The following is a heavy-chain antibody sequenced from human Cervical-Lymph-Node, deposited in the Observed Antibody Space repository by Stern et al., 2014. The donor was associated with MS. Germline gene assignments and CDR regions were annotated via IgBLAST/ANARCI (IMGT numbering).Heavy chain of an antibody. CDR1: GFTFSSYA. Sequence: VQLVESGGGVVQPGRSLRLSCAASGFTFSSYAMHWVRQAPGKGLEWVAVISYDGSNKYYADSVKGRFTISRDNSKNTLYLQMNSLRAEDTAVYYCARDLGYDFWSGYLVDWGQGTLVTVSS. J-gene: IGHJ4*02. D-gene: IGHD3-3*01. CDR2: ISYDGSNK. V-gene: IGHV3-30*04. CDR3: ARDLGYDFWSGYLVD.